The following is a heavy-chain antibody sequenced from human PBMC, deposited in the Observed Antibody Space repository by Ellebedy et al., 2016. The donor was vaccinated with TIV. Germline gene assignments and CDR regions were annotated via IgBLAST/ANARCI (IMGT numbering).Heavy chain of an antibody. J-gene: IGHJ4*02. CDR3: AREYSIHWFRIYYCKY. V-gene: IGHV3-7*01. D-gene: IGHD6-13*01. CDR2: IKQDGSEK. Sequence: GESLKISCAASGLTFSNFYMSWVRQAPGKGLEWVANIKQDGSEKHYVDSVKGRFTISRDNAKNSLYLQMNSLRPEDTAVYHCAREYSIHWFRIYYCKYWGQGTLVTVSS. CDR1: GLTFSNFY.